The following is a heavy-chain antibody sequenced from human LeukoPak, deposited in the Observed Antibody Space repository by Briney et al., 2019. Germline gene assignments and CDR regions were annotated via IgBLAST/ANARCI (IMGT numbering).Heavy chain of an antibody. CDR2: IKQDGSEK. J-gene: IGHJ6*03. Sequence: GGSLRLSCAASGFTFSTYWMSWVRQAPGKGLEWVANIKQDGSEKYYVDSVKGRFTISRDNAKDSLYLQMNGLRAEDTAIYYCARAQWTAFDYYYYMDVWGKGTTVTVSS. CDR1: GFTFSTYW. D-gene: IGHD3/OR15-3a*01. CDR3: ARAQWTAFDYYYYMDV. V-gene: IGHV3-7*01.